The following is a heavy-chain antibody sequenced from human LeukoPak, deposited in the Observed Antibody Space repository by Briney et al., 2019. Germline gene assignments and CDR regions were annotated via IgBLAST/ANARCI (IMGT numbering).Heavy chain of an antibody. Sequence: SETLSLTCAVYGGSFSGYYWSWIRQPPGKGLEWIGEINHSGSTNYNPSLKSRVTISVDTSKNQFSLKLSSVTAADTAVYYCARHHRYYDRSLGYWGQGTLVTVSS. V-gene: IGHV4-34*01. J-gene: IGHJ4*02. CDR1: GGSFSGYY. CDR3: ARHHRYYDRSLGY. CDR2: INHSGST. D-gene: IGHD3-22*01.